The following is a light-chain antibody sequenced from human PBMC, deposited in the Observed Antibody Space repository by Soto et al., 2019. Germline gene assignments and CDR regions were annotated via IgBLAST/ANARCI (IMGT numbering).Light chain of an antibody. CDR1: QHVSSN. CDR3: QQYNKWPYT. V-gene: IGKV3-15*01. J-gene: IGKJ2*01. Sequence: EIVMTQSPATLSVSPGGSATLSCRASQHVSSNLAGYRQQPGQAPTLLIYRASTRATGIPATFSGSGSGTEFTLTISSLQSEDFAVYYCQQYNKWPYTFGQGTKLEI. CDR2: RAS.